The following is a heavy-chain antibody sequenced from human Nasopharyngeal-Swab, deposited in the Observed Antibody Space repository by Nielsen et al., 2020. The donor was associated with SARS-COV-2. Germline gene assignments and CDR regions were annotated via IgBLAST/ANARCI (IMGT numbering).Heavy chain of an antibody. CDR2: ISYDGSNK. CDR3: ASALVWFGEIWFDP. V-gene: IGHV3-30*04. J-gene: IGHJ5*02. D-gene: IGHD3-10*01. CDR1: GFTFSSYA. Sequence: GESLKISCAASGFTFSSYAMHWVRQAPGKGLEWVAAISYDGSNKYYADSVKGRFTISRDNSKNTLYLQMNSLRAEDTAVYYCASALVWFGEIWFDPWGQGTLVTVSS.